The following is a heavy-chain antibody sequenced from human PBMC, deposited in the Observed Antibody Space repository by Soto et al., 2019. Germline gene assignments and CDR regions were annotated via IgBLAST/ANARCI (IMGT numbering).Heavy chain of an antibody. Sequence: GGSLRLTCAASGFTFSNDWMHWVRQAPGKGLVWVSRINNDVRTRSYTDSVRGRFTISIDNAKNTLYLQMNSLRVEDTAVYYCVRGAATGLYHFDYWGQGTLVTVSS. CDR1: GFTFSNDW. D-gene: IGHD6-25*01. CDR3: VRGAATGLYHFDY. J-gene: IGHJ4*02. CDR2: INNDVRTR. V-gene: IGHV3-74*01.